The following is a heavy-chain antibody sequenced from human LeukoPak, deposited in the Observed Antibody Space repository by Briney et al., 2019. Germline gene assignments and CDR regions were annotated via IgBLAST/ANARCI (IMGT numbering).Heavy chain of an antibody. CDR2: IYTSGST. J-gene: IGHJ4*02. Sequence: SETLSLTCTVSGGSISSYYWSWIRQPPEKGLEWIGYIYTSGSTNYNPSLKSRVTIPVDTSKNQISLKLSSVTAADTAVYYCARQGRDGYIFDYWGQGTLVTVSS. CDR3: ARQGRDGYIFDY. D-gene: IGHD5-24*01. V-gene: IGHV4-4*09. CDR1: GGSISSYY.